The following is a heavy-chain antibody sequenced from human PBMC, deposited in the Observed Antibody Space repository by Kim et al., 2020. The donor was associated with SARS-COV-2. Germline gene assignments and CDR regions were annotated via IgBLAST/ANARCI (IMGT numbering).Heavy chain of an antibody. J-gene: IGHJ4*02. D-gene: IGHD3-16*02. CDR2: ISSSSSTI. CDR3: ARDLGERYYDYIWGSYRYTCGFDY. Sequence: GGSLRLSCAASGFTFSSYSMNWVRQAPGKGLEWVSYISSSSSTIYYADSVKGRFTISRDNAKNSLYLQMNSLRDEDTAVYYCARDLGERYYDYIWGSYRYTCGFDYWGQGTLVTVSS. CDR1: GFTFSSYS. V-gene: IGHV3-48*02.